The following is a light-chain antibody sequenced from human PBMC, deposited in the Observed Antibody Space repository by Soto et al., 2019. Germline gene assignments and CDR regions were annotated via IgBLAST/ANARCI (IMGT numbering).Light chain of an antibody. Sequence: DIQMTQSPSSLSASVGDRVTITCRASQSISSDLNWYQQKPGKAPNLLIYGTSSLQSGDPSRFSGSGSGADFTLNISSLQPPDVATYYCQQRDSTPLRFGDGTKVESK. J-gene: IGKJ1*01. CDR3: QQRDSTPLR. V-gene: IGKV1-39*01. CDR1: QSISSD. CDR2: GTS.